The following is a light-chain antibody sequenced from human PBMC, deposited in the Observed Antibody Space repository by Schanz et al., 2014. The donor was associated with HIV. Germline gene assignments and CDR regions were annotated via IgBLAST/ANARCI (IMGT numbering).Light chain of an antibody. CDR1: QSVRSN. J-gene: IGKJ1*01. CDR2: AAS. Sequence: EIVMTQSPGPLSVSPGERVTLSCRASQSVRSNLAWYQQRPGQAPRLLIYAASTRVIGLPARFSGSGSGSAFTLIISRLEPADIAVYYCQQYGGSPTFGQGTKVEIK. CDR3: QQYGGSPT. V-gene: IGKV3-15*01.